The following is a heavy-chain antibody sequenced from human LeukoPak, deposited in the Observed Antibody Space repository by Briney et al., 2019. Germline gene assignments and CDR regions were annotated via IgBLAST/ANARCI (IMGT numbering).Heavy chain of an antibody. CDR1: GFTFSSYA. CDR2: ISYDGSNK. V-gene: IGHV3-30-3*01. D-gene: IGHD4-23*01. J-gene: IGHJ6*02. CDR3: ARGYGGNFYYYYYYGMDV. Sequence: GGSLRLSCAASGFTFSSYAMSWVRQAPGKGLEWVAVISYDGSNKYYADSVKGRFTISRDNAKNSLYLQMNSLRAEDTAVYYCARGYGGNFYYYYYYGMDVWGQGTTVTVSS.